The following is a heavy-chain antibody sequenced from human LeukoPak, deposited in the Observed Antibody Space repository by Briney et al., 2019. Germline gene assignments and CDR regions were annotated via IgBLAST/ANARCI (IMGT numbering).Heavy chain of an antibody. J-gene: IGHJ4*02. D-gene: IGHD1-26*01. CDR1: GFTLSSYA. V-gene: IGHV3-23*01. CDR2: ISGNAGST. CDR3: AKDQRALKWELLQPFDY. Sequence: PGGSLRLSCAASGFTLSSYAMSWVRQAPGKGLEWVSLISGNAGSTYYADSVKGRFTISRDITKNTLYLQMNSLRAEDTAVYYCAKDQRALKWELLQPFDYWGQGTLVTVSS.